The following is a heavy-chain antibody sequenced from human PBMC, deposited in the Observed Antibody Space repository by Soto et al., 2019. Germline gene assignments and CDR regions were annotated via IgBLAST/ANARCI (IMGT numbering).Heavy chain of an antibody. CDR1: GFSVSTNY. D-gene: IGHD3-16*01. V-gene: IGHV3-53*01. CDR3: ARAMGVSDYYYYGIDV. J-gene: IGHJ6*02. CDR2: IYKGGKI. Sequence: GGSLRLSCAASGFSVSTNYMTWVRQAPEKGLEWVSVIYKGGKIYYADSEKGRFTISRDNSKNTFYLQMNNLRAEDTATYYCARAMGVSDYYYYGIDVWGQGTTVTVSS.